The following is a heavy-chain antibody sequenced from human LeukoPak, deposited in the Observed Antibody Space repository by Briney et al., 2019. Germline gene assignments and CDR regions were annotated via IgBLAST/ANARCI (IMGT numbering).Heavy chain of an antibody. J-gene: IGHJ3*01. CDR1: GFTFSSYA. CDR2: ISGSGGST. D-gene: IGHD4-17*01. V-gene: IGHV3-23*01. CDR3: ASSMTTVTTYLNAFFG. Sequence: GGSLRLSCAASGFTFSSYAMSWVRQAPGKGLEWDSAISGSGGSTYYADSVKGRFTISRDNSKNTLYLQMNSLRAEDTAVYYCASSMTTVTTYLNAFFGWGQGTMVTVSS.